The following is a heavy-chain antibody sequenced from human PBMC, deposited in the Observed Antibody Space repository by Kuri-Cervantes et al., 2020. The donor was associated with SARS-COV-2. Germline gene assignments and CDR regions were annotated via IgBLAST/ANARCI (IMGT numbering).Heavy chain of an antibody. CDR1: GDSVSSNNAA. V-gene: IGHV6-1*01. Sequence: LRLSCAISGDSVSSNNAAWNWIRQSPSRGLEWLGRTYYRSKWYNDYAVSVKSRITINPDTSKNQFSLQLNSVTPEDTAVYYCARDQRDGYNYYYSYGMDVWGQGTTVTVSS. J-gene: IGHJ6*02. CDR3: ARDQRDGYNYYYSYGMDV. CDR2: TYYRSKWYN. D-gene: IGHD5-24*01.